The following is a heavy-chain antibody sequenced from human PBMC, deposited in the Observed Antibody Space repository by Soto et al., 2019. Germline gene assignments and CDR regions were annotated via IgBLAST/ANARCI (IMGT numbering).Heavy chain of an antibody. V-gene: IGHV3-23*01. CDR3: AKDRRLTIVATITDY. D-gene: IGHD5-12*01. CDR1: GFTFSSYA. J-gene: IGHJ4*02. CDR2: ISGSGGST. Sequence: GGSLRLSCAASGFTFSSYAMSWVRQAPGKGLEWVSAISGSGGSTYYADSGKGRFTISRDNSKNTLYLQMNSLRAEDTAVYYCAKDRRLTIVATITDYWGQGTLVTVSS.